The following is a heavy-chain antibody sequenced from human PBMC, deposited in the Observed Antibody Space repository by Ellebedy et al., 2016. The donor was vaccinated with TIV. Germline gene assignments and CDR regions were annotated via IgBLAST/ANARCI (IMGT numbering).Heavy chain of an antibody. D-gene: IGHD1-26*01. V-gene: IGHV3-72*01. CDR1: GFPLGDHY. Sequence: GESLMISCASSGFPLGDHYLDWVLQAPGKGMAWVCRIRIKANRYRTEYAASVKGRFTITRDDSKNSLYLQMNSLKTEDTAVYYCARSGSYSPFDYWGQGTLVTASS. J-gene: IGHJ4*02. CDR2: IRIKANRYRT. CDR3: ARSGSYSPFDY.